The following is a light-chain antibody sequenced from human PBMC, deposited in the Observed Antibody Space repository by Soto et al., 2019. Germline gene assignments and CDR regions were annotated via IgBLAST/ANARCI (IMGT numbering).Light chain of an antibody. CDR3: SSYTSSSAYV. J-gene: IGLJ1*01. V-gene: IGLV2-14*01. CDR2: DVS. Sequence: QSVLTQPASVSGSPGQSITISCTGTSSDVGGYNYVSWYQQHPRKAPKLMIYDVSNRPSGVSNRFSGYKSGNTASLTISGLQAVDEADYYCSSYTSSSAYVFGTGTKLTVL. CDR1: SSDVGGYNY.